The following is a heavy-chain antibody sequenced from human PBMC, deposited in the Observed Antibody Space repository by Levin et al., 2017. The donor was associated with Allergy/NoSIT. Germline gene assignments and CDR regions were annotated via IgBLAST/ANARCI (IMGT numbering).Heavy chain of an antibody. J-gene: IGHJ4*02. Sequence: GGSLRLSCAASGFTFSSYGMHWVRQAPGKGLEWVAVISYDGSNKYYADSVKGRFTISRDNSKNTLYLQMNSLRAEDTAVYYCAKGRTPYYYGSGSSYYFDYWGQGTLVTVSS. CDR2: ISYDGSNK. CDR3: AKGRTPYYYGSGSSYYFDY. D-gene: IGHD3-10*01. CDR1: GFTFSSYG. V-gene: IGHV3-30*18.